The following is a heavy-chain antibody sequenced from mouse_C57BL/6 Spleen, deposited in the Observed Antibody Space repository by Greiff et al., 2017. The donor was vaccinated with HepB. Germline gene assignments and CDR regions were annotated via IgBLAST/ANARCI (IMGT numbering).Heavy chain of an antibody. J-gene: IGHJ4*01. CDR2: IDPENGDT. V-gene: IGHV14-4*01. CDR3: TTRSHMDY. CDR1: GFNIKDDY. Sequence: VHVKQSGAELVRPGASVKLSCTASGFNIKDDYMHWVKQRPEQGLEWIGWIDPENGDTEYASKFQGKATITADTSSNTAYLQLSSLTSEDTAVYYCTTRSHMDYWGQGTSVTVSS.